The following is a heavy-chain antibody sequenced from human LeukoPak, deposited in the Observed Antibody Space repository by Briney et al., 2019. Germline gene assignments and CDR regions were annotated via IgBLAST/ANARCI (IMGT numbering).Heavy chain of an antibody. CDR1: GYTFTSYG. V-gene: IGHV1-18*01. CDR3: ARDLRLGYCSSTSCSDASGY. Sequence: GASVKVSCKASGYTFTSYGSSWARQAPGQGLEWMGWISAYNGNTNYAQKLQGRVTMTTDTSTSTAYMELRSLRSDDTAVYYCARDLRLGYCSSTSCSDASGYWGQGTLVTVSS. CDR2: ISAYNGNT. J-gene: IGHJ4*02. D-gene: IGHD2-2*01.